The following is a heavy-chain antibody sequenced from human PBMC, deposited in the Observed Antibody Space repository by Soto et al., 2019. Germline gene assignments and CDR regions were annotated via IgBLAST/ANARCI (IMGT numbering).Heavy chain of an antibody. CDR2: IYYSGST. D-gene: IGHD6-6*01. CDR1: GGSISSGGYY. Sequence: QVQLQESGPGLVKPSQTLSLTCTVSGGSISSGGYYWSWIRQHPGKCLEWIGYIYYSGSTYYNPSLKSRVTISVDTSKNQFSLKLSSVTAADTAVYYCARDGWASSSYWFDPWGQGTVVTVS. J-gene: IGHJ5*02. CDR3: ARDGWASSSYWFDP. V-gene: IGHV4-31*03.